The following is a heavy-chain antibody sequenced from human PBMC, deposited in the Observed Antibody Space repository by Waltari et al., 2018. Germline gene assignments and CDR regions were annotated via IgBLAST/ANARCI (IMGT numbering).Heavy chain of an antibody. CDR2: IRSKAYGGTT. J-gene: IGHJ4*02. D-gene: IGHD3-22*01. CDR1: GFTFGDYA. CDR3: VSYYYDSSGGSWGFDY. Sequence: EVQLVESGGGLVQPGRSLRLSCTASGFTFGDYAMSWFRQAPGKGLEWVGFIRSKAYGGTTEYAASVKGRFTISRDDSKSIAYLQMNSLKTEDTAVYYCVSYYYDSSGGSWGFDYWGQGTLVTVSS. V-gene: IGHV3-49*03.